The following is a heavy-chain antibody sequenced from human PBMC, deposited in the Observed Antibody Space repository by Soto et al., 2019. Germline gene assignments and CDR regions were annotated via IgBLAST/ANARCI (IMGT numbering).Heavy chain of an antibody. J-gene: IGHJ6*02. CDR1: GFTFTSSA. CDR2: IVVGSGNT. Sequence: GASVKVSCKAYGFTFTSSAVQLLLQARGQRLEWIGWIVVGSGNTNYAQKFQERVTITRDMSTSTAYMELSSLRSEDTAVYYCAADPRYRGVIGCLDVWGQGTTVTVSS. D-gene: IGHD3-10*01. CDR3: AADPRYRGVIGCLDV. V-gene: IGHV1-58*01.